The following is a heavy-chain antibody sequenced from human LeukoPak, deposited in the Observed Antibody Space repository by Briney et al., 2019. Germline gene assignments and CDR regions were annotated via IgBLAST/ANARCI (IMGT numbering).Heavy chain of an antibody. CDR3: AMAYYYGSGSYYYYYYMDV. V-gene: IGHV1-2*02. CDR1: GYTFTGYY. CDR2: INPNSGGT. D-gene: IGHD3-10*01. J-gene: IGHJ6*03. Sequence: ASVKVSCKASGYTFTGYYMHWVRQAPGQGLEWMGWINPNSGGTNYAQKFQGRVTMTRDTSISTAYMELSRLRSDDTAVYYCAMAYYYGSGSYYYYYYMDVWGKGTTVTVSS.